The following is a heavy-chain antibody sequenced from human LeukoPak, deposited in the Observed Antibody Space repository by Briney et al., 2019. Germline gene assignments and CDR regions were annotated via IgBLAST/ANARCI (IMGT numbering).Heavy chain of an antibody. V-gene: IGHV4-61*02. CDR2: IYTSGST. D-gene: IGHD3-3*01. Sequence: SETLSLTCTVSGGSISSGSYYWSWIRQPAGKGLEWIGRIYTSGSTNYNPSLKSRVTISVDTSKNQFSLKLSSVTAADTAVYYCARVPLYDFWSGYLPPYYYMDLWGKGTTVTVSS. J-gene: IGHJ6*03. CDR3: ARVPLYDFWSGYLPPYYYMDL. CDR1: GGSISSGSYY.